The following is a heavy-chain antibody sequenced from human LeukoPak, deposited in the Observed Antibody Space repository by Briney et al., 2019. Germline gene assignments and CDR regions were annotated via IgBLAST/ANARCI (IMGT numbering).Heavy chain of an antibody. D-gene: IGHD3-22*01. CDR2: IYYSGST. J-gene: IGHJ2*01. CDR1: GGSISSYY. Sequence: SETLSLTCTVSGGSISSYYWSWIRQPPGKGLEWIGHIYYSGSTNYNPSLKRRVTISVDTSKNQFSLKLNSVTAADTAVYYCARRHYDSSGSNWYFDLWGRGTLVTVSS. V-gene: IGHV4-59*01. CDR3: ARRHYDSSGSNWYFDL.